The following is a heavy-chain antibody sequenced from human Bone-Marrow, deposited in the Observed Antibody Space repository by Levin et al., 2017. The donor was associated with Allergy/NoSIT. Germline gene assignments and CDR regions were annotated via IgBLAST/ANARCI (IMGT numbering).Heavy chain of an antibody. CDR1: GFSFNNAY. CDR3: TTVEMTQPKRVFDY. J-gene: IGHJ4*02. V-gene: IGHV3-15*01. CDR2: IQSKNDGGRE. Sequence: GESLKISCSASGFSFNNAYMTWVRQAPGKGLEWVGRIQSKNDGGREDYATPVKGRFAMSRDDSRNTIFLQMNSLKIDDTAVYYCTTVEMTQPKRVFDYWGQGTLVTVSS. D-gene: IGHD5-24*01.